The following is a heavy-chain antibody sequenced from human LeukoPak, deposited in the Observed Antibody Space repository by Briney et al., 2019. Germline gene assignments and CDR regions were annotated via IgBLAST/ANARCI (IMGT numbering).Heavy chain of an antibody. Sequence: GGSLRLSCAASGFTFSSYWMSWVRQAPGKGLEWVANIKQDGSEKYYVDSVKGRFTISRDNAKNSLYLQMNSLRAEDTAVCYCARRDGYNRAGTWFDPWGQGTLVTVSS. CDR3: ARRDGYNRAGTWFDP. CDR1: GFTFSSYW. D-gene: IGHD5-24*01. V-gene: IGHV3-7*01. CDR2: IKQDGSEK. J-gene: IGHJ5*02.